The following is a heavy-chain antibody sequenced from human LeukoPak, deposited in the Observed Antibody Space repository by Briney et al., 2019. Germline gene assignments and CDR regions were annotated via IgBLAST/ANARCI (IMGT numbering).Heavy chain of an antibody. Sequence: GGSLTLSCAASGFTVSNAWMSWVRHPPAKGLEWVGRMKSKTGGGTTDYATPVKGRFTISRDDSKNTLYLQMNSLKTEDTAVYYCTTGLSGSLGGFDYWGQGTLVTVSS. CDR2: MKSKTGGGTT. D-gene: IGHD1-26*01. V-gene: IGHV3-15*01. CDR1: GFTVSNAW. J-gene: IGHJ4*02. CDR3: TTGLSGSLGGFDY.